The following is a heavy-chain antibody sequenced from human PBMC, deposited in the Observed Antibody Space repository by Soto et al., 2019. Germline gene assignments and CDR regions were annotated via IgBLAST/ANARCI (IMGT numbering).Heavy chain of an antibody. D-gene: IGHD3-10*01. CDR2: ISYDGSLQ. V-gene: IGHV3-30*03. Sequence: QAQLVESGGGVVQPGRSLRLSCAASGFAFSSYGMHWVRQAPGTGLEWVAVISYDGSLQHYADSVKGRFTISRDNSKNMVLLQISSLRAEDTAVYYCVSDRGCGHASFPYSWGQGTLVSVSS. CDR3: VSDRGCGHASFPYS. J-gene: IGHJ4*02. CDR1: GFAFSSYG.